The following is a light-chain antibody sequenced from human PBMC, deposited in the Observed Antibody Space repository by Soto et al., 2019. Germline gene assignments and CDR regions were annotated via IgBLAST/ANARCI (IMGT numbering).Light chain of an antibody. Sequence: QSALTQPPSVSGSPGQSVTISCTGTSSDIGRYNRVSWYHQPPGATPKLIIYEVNNRPSGVPDRFSGSKSGNTASLTISGLQAEDEANYFCSSSTTSSTLVFGGGTKLTFL. CDR3: SSSTTSSTLV. V-gene: IGLV2-18*02. J-gene: IGLJ2*01. CDR1: SSDIGRYNR. CDR2: EVN.